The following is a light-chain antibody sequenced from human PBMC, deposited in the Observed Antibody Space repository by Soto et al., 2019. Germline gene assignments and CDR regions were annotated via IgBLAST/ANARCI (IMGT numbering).Light chain of an antibody. CDR3: TSYTTSSTGV. CDR1: SSDVGAYNY. CDR2: EVT. Sequence: QSALTQPASVSGSPGQSITISCTGTSSDVGAYNYVSWYQQHPGKAPKLMIHEVTNRPSGVSDRFSGSKSGNTASLTISGLQAEDEAYYHCTSYTTSSTGVFGGGTKLTVL. V-gene: IGLV2-14*01. J-gene: IGLJ3*02.